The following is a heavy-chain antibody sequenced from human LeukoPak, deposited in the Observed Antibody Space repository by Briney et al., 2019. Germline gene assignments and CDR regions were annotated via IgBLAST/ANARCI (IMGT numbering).Heavy chain of an antibody. J-gene: IGHJ4*02. Sequence: GESLRLSCAASGFTFSHVWMSWVRQAPGKGLEWVGRIKTKIDGGTTDYAAPVKGRFTISRDDSKNTLYLQINSLKTEDTAEYYCTTESYCSSTSCPGTFDFWGQGTLVTVSS. D-gene: IGHD2-2*01. CDR3: TTESYCSSTSCPGTFDF. CDR2: IKTKIDGGTT. CDR1: GFTFSHVW. V-gene: IGHV3-15*01.